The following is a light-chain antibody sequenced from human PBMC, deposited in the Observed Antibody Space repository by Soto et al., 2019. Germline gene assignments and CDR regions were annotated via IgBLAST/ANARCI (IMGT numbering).Light chain of an antibody. CDR3: QQRSSWPPT. J-gene: IGKJ5*01. V-gene: IGKV3D-20*02. Sequence: EIVLTQSPGTLSLSPGERATLSCRASQSVSSSHLAWYQHKPGQAPRLLIYAASSRATGSPDRFSGGGSGTDFTLTISSLEPEDFAVYYCQQRSSWPPTFGQGTRLEIK. CDR2: AAS. CDR1: QSVSSSH.